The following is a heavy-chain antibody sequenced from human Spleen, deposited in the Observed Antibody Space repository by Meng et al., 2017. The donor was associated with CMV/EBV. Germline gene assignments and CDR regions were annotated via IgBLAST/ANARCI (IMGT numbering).Heavy chain of an antibody. J-gene: IGHJ4*02. CDR2: ISTYNGDT. CDR3: ARDSSSWFKVDL. Sequence: ASVKVSCKASGYTFTNYGISWVRQAPGQGLEWMGWISTYNGDTKYPQKLQDRVTMTTDTSTTTVYMELRSLRSDDTAVYYCARDSSSWFKVDLWGQGSLVTVSS. D-gene: IGHD6-19*01. CDR1: GYTFTNYG. V-gene: IGHV1-18*01.